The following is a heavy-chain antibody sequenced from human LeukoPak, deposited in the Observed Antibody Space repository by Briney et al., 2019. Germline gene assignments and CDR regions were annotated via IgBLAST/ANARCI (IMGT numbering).Heavy chain of an antibody. Sequence: ASVKVSCKASGYTFTGYYMHWVRQAPGQGLEWMGWINPNSGGTNYAQKFQGRVTMTRDTSISTAYMELSRLRSDDTAVYYCVTGNQLPLDYYYYMDVWGKGTTVTVSS. CDR3: VTGNQLPLDYYYYMDV. J-gene: IGHJ6*03. V-gene: IGHV1-2*02. CDR2: INPNSGGT. CDR1: GYTFTGYY. D-gene: IGHD2-2*01.